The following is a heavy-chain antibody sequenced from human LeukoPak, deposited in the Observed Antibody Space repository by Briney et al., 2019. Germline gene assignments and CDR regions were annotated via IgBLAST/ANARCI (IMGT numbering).Heavy chain of an antibody. Sequence: SETLSPTCTVSGGSISSYYWSWIRQPPGKGLEWIGYIYYSGSTNYNPSLKSRVTISVDTSKNQFSLKLSSVTAADTALYYCAKDGEAVADHFDYWGQGTLVTVSS. V-gene: IGHV4-59*12. CDR1: GGSISSYY. CDR3: AKDGEAVADHFDY. CDR2: IYYSGST. J-gene: IGHJ4*02. D-gene: IGHD6-19*01.